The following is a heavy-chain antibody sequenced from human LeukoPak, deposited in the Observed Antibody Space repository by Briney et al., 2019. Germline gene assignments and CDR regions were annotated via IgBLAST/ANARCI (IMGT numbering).Heavy chain of an antibody. Sequence: GGSLRLSCAASGFTFSTYAMNWVRQAPGKGLEWVSVISSNSGTIDYADSVKGRFTISRDNSKNTMYLQINGLRAEDTAVHYCARDSGRSSHWGQGTLVTVSS. D-gene: IGHD3-10*01. CDR3: ARDSGRSSH. CDR2: ISSNSGTI. CDR1: GFTFSTYA. V-gene: IGHV3-23*01. J-gene: IGHJ4*02.